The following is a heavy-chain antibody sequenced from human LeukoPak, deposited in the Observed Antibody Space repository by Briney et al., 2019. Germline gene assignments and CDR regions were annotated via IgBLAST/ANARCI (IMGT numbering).Heavy chain of an antibody. V-gene: IGHV1-69*13. Sequence: ASVKVSCKASGGTSSSYAISWVRQAPGQGLEWMGGIIPIFGTANYAQKFQGRVTITADESTSTAYMELSSLRSEDTAVYYCARESEGYYDSSGYPDYWGQGTLVTVSS. CDR2: IIPIFGTA. CDR1: GGTSSSYA. D-gene: IGHD3-22*01. J-gene: IGHJ4*02. CDR3: ARESEGYYDSSGYPDY.